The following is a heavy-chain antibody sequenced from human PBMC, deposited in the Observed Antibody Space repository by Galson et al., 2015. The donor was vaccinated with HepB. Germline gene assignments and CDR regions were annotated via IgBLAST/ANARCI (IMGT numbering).Heavy chain of an antibody. CDR3: ARDRRPNEYYYGSGRHDDAFDI. J-gene: IGHJ3*02. CDR2: ISSSSSYI. CDR1: GFTFSSYS. V-gene: IGHV3-21*01. D-gene: IGHD3-10*01. Sequence: SLRLSCAASGFTFSSYSMNWVRQAPGKGLEWVSSISSSSSYIYYADSVKGRFTISRDNAKNSLYLQMNSLRAEDTAVYYCARDRRPNEYYYGSGRHDDAFDIWGQGTMVTVSS.